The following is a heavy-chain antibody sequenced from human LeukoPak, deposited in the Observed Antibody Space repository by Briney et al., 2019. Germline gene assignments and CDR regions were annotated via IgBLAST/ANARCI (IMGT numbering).Heavy chain of an antibody. CDR1: GGSISSHY. J-gene: IGHJ2*01. CDR3: ARAPYCSSTSCRYFDL. Sequence: SETLSLTCTVSGGSISSHYWSWIRQPPGKGLEWIGYMFYSGSTNYNPSLKSRVTISIDTSKNQFSLKLSSVTAADTAVYYCARAPYCSSTSCRYFDLWGRGTLVTVSS. D-gene: IGHD2-2*01. V-gene: IGHV4-59*11. CDR2: MFYSGST.